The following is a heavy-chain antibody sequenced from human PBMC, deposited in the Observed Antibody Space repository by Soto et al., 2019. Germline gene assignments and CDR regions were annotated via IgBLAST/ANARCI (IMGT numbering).Heavy chain of an antibody. CDR2: INPNSGGT. CDR1: GYTFTGYY. Sequence: ASVKVSCKASGYTFTGYYMHWVRQAPGQGLEWMGWINPNSGGTNYAQKFQGWVTMTRDTSISTAYMELSRLRSDETAVYYCARALITMGDGMDVWGQGTTVTVSS. V-gene: IGHV1-2*04. CDR3: ARALITMGDGMDV. J-gene: IGHJ6*02. D-gene: IGHD3-10*01.